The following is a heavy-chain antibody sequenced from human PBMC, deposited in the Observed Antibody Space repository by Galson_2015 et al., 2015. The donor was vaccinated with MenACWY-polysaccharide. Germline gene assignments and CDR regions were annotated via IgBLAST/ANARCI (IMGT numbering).Heavy chain of an antibody. CDR1: GFTFSSYW. CDR2: IKSDGNST. CDR3: ARAGDCGSTSRYTDY. J-gene: IGHJ4*02. V-gene: IGHV3-74*01. D-gene: IGHD2-2*02. Sequence: SLRLSCAASGFTFSSYWMHWVRQAPGKGLVWVSRIKSDGNSTSYADSVRGRFTISRDNAKNTLYLQMNSLGAEDTAIYYCARAGDCGSTSRYTDYWSQGTLVTVSS.